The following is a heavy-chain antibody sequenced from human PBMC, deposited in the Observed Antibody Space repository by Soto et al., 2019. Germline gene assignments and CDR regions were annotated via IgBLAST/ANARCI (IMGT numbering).Heavy chain of an antibody. J-gene: IGHJ6*03. CDR2: ISGSGSSK. Sequence: GESLKISCAASGFTFSSYAMSWVRQAPGKGLGWDSAISGSGSSKYYADSVKGRFTISRDNSKNTLYLQMNSLRAEDTAAYYCAKQGSTMVRGVNYYYYMDVWGKGTTVTVSS. CDR3: AKQGSTMVRGVNYYYYMDV. V-gene: IGHV3-23*01. D-gene: IGHD3-10*01. CDR1: GFTFSSYA.